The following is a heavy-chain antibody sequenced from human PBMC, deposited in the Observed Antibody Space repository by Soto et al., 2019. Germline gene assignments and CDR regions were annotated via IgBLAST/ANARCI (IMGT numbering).Heavy chain of an antibody. CDR2: TDYSGNT. CDR1: SDPISSYY. Sequence: QVQLQESGPGLVRPSETLSLTCTVSSDPISSYYWIWIRQSPGKGLEWIGYTDYSGNTNYNPSRRSRVTISGDTSKNQFSLRLSSVTAADTAVYYCARAVCDPLYYLDDWGQGTLVTVSS. D-gene: IGHD2-21*02. J-gene: IGHJ4*02. CDR3: ARAVCDPLYYLDD. V-gene: IGHV4-59*08.